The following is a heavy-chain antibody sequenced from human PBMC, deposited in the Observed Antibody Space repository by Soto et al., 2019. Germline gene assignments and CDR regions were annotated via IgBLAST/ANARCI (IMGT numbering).Heavy chain of an antibody. CDR1: GFTFSSYT. V-gene: IGHV3-21*01. D-gene: IGHD3-22*01. J-gene: IGHJ4*02. CDR2: ISSSSSYI. CDR3: ASHPRDSSGYWYYFDY. Sequence: GGSLILSCAASGFTFSSYTMSWVRQAPGKGLEWVSSISSSSSYIYYADSVKGRFTISRDNAKNSLYLQMNSLRAEDTAVYYCASHPRDSSGYWYYFDYWGQGTLVTVSS.